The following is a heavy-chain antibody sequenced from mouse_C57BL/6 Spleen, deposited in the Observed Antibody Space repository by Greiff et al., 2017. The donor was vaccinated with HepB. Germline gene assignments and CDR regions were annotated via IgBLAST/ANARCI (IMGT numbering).Heavy chain of an antibody. CDR1: GYTFTSYW. D-gene: IGHD1-1*01. CDR3: ANYYGSSWGYFDV. CDR2: IHPNSGST. V-gene: IGHV1-64*01. Sequence: QVQLQQPGAELVKPGASVKLSCKASGYTFTSYWMHWVKQRPGQGLEWIGMIHPNSGSTNYNEKFKSKATLTVDKSSSTAYMQLSSLTSEDSAVYYCANYYGSSWGYFDVWGTGTTVTVSS. J-gene: IGHJ1*03.